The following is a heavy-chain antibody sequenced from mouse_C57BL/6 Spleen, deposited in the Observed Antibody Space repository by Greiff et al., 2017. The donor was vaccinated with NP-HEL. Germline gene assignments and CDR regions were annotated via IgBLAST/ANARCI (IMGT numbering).Heavy chain of an antibody. CDR2: ISSGGDYI. V-gene: IGHV5-9-1*02. CDR1: GFTFSSYA. J-gene: IGHJ3*01. D-gene: IGHD2-4*01. CDR3: TRESYDYDVAY. Sequence: EVKLMESGEGLVKPGGSLKLSCAASGFTFSSYAMSWVRQTPEKRLEWVAYISSGGDYIYYADTVKGRFTISRDNARNTLYLQMSSLKSEDTAMYYCTRESYDYDVAYWGQGTLVTVSA.